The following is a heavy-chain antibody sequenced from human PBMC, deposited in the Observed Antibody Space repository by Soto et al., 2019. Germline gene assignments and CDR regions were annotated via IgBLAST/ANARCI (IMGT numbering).Heavy chain of an antibody. CDR2: IYTGGST. Sequence: GGSLRLSCAASGFTVSTNYMSWVRHSPGKGLEWVSVIYTGGSTYYADSVKGRFTISRDNSKNRLFLQMNSLRAEDTAIYYCAKCMGSIWIGVIDNWGQGTLVTVSS. V-gene: IGHV3-53*01. J-gene: IGHJ4*02. CDR3: AKCMGSIWIGVIDN. D-gene: IGHD6-13*01. CDR1: GFTVSTNY.